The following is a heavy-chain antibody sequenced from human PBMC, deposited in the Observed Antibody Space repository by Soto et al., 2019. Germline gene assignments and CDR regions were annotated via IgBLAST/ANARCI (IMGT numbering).Heavy chain of an antibody. J-gene: IGHJ4*02. CDR3: ARARGASGSKGGPYYFDY. Sequence: QVQLQQWGAGLLKPSETLSLTCAVYGGSFSGYYWSWIRQPPGKGLEWIGEINHSGSTNYNPSLKSRVSISVDTSKNQFSLKLSSVTAADTAVYYCARARGASGSKGGPYYFDYWGQGTLVTVSS. V-gene: IGHV4-34*01. D-gene: IGHD1-26*01. CDR1: GGSFSGYY. CDR2: INHSGST.